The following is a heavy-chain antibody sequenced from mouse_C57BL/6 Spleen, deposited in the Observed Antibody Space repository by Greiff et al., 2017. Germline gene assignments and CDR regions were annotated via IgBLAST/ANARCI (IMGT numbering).Heavy chain of an antibody. V-gene: IGHV1-9*01. CDR2: ILPGSGST. Sequence: QVQLQQSGAELMKPGASVKLSCKATGYTFTGYWIEWVKQRPGHGLEWIGEILPGSGSTNYNEKFKGKATFTADTYSNTAYMPLSSLTTEDSAIYYCARTPMVATYYAMGYWGQGTSVTVSS. J-gene: IGHJ4*01. D-gene: IGHD2-2*01. CDR3: ARTPMVATYYAMGY. CDR1: GYTFTGYW.